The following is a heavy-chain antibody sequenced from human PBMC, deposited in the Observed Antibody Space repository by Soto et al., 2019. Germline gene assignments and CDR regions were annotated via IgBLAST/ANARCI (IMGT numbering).Heavy chain of an antibody. CDR1: GGSISSYY. Sequence: QVQLQESGPRLVKPSETLSLTCTVSGGSISSYYWSWIRQPPGKGLEWIGYIYYSGSTNYNPSLKSRVTISVDTSKNRFALKLSSVTAADTAVYYCARAFGSGSYNFDYWGQGTLVTVSS. CDR2: IYYSGST. V-gene: IGHV4-59*01. CDR3: ARAFGSGSYNFDY. D-gene: IGHD3-10*01. J-gene: IGHJ4*02.